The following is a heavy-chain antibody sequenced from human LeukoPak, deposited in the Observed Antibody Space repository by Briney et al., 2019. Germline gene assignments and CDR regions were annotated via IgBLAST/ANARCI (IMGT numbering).Heavy chain of an antibody. Sequence: ASVKVSCKVSGYTLTELSMHWVRQAPGKGLEWMGGFDPEDGETIYAQKFQGRVTMTEDTSTDTAYMELSSLRSEDTAVYYCATLKPFCSSTSCADWGLDYWGQGTLVTVSS. CDR1: GYTLTELS. V-gene: IGHV1-24*01. CDR2: FDPEDGET. D-gene: IGHD2-2*01. J-gene: IGHJ4*02. CDR3: ATLKPFCSSTSCADWGLDY.